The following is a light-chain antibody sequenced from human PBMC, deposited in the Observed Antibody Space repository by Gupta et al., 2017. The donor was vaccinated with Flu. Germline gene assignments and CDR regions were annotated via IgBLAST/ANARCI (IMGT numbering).Light chain of an antibody. V-gene: IGKV1-33*01. CDR3: QQYDNLLVST. CDR1: QDISNY. J-gene: IGKJ2*01. CDR2: DAS. Sequence: DIQMTQSPSSLSASVGDRVTITCQASQDISNYLNWYQQKPGKAPKLLIYDASNLETGVPSRFSGSGYGTDFTFTISSRQPEDIATYYCQQYDNLLVSTFGQGTKMEIK.